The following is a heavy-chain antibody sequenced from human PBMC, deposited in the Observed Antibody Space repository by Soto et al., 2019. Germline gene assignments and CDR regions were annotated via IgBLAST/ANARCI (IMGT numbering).Heavy chain of an antibody. J-gene: IGHJ3*02. CDR2: ISVSSDFI. Sequence: EVQLVESGGGLVKPGGSLRLSCAASEFTFSTYSMNWVRQAPGKGLEWVSSISVSSDFIYYADSVKGRFTIYRDNAKNPLFLQMNSLRAEDTAVYYCARDFMVAVAGYAFDTWGQGTMVTVSS. V-gene: IGHV3-21*01. CDR1: EFTFSTYS. D-gene: IGHD6-19*01. CDR3: ARDFMVAVAGYAFDT.